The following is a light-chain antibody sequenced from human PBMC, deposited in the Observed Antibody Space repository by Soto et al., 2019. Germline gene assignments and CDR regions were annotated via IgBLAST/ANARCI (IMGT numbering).Light chain of an antibody. Sequence: EIVSTQSPSTLSLSPGERPTLSCRASQSVSSYLAWYQQKPGQAPRLLIYDASNRATGIPARFSGSGSGTDFTLTISSLEPEDFAVYYCHQRSNWLTFGGGTKVDIK. CDR2: DAS. J-gene: IGKJ4*01. V-gene: IGKV3-11*01. CDR1: QSVSSY. CDR3: HQRSNWLT.